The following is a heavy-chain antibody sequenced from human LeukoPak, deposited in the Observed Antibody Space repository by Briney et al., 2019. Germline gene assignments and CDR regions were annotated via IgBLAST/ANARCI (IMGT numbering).Heavy chain of an antibody. D-gene: IGHD1-14*01. CDR2: IYHSGST. CDR1: GYSISSGYY. J-gene: IGHJ4*02. Sequence: SETLSLTCTVSGYSISSGYYWGWIRQPPGKGLEWIGSIYHSGSTYYNPSLKSRVTISVDTSKNQFSLRLSSVTAADTAVYYCARSGGVTGTTSPFDYWGQGTLVTVSS. V-gene: IGHV4-38-2*02. CDR3: ARSGGVTGTTSPFDY.